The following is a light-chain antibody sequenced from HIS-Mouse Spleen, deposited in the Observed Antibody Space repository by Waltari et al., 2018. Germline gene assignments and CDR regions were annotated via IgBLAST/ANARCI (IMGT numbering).Light chain of an antibody. CDR2: EVS. CDR1: SSDAGGYNY. CDR3: SSYTSSSTPYV. Sequence: QSALPQPASVSGPPGQSITIPCTGTSSDAGGYNYVSWYQQHPGNAPKLMIYEVSNRPSGVSNRFSGSKSGNTASLTISGLQAEDEADYYCSSYTSSSTPYVFGTGTKVTVL. J-gene: IGLJ1*01. V-gene: IGLV2-14*01.